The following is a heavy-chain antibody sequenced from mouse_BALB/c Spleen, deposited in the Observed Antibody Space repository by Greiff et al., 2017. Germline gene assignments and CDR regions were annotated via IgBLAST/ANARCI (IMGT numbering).Heavy chain of an antibody. CDR1: GYSITSGYY. CDR3: ARGHDLRGFAY. Sequence: EVKLQESGPGLVKPSQSLSLTCSVTGYSITSGYYWNWIRQFPGNKLEWMGYISYDGSNNYNPSLKNRISITRDTSKNQFFLKLNSVTTEDTATYYCARGHDLRGFAYWGQGTLVTVSA. J-gene: IGHJ3*01. D-gene: IGHD3-1*01. CDR2: ISYDGSN. V-gene: IGHV3-6*02.